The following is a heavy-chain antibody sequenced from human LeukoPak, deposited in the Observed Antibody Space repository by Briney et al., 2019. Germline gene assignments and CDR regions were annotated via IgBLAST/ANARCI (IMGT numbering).Heavy chain of an antibody. J-gene: IGHJ4*02. CDR3: AKEGSGWYYLDY. D-gene: IGHD6-19*01. CDR1: GFRFSSYD. Sequence: GGPLRLSCAASGFRFSSYDIHWVRQAPGKGLEWVTFIESDGTKEYYADSVKGRFTISRDNSKNTVYVQMNTPRAEDTAVYYCAKEGSGWYYLDYWGQGTVVTVSS. CDR2: IESDGTKE. V-gene: IGHV3-30*02.